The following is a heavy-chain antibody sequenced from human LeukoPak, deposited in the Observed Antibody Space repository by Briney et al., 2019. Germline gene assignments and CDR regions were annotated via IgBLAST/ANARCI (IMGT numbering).Heavy chain of an antibody. Sequence: GGSLRLSCAASGFTFSDHYMDWVRQAPGKGLEWVARTRNKANSYTTDYAASVNGRFTISRDVSKTSLYLQMDSLRTEDTAVYYCARIAVTGYYFDYWGQGTLVTVSS. CDR2: TRNKANSYTT. CDR3: ARIAVTGYYFDY. CDR1: GFTFSDHY. D-gene: IGHD4-17*01. J-gene: IGHJ4*02. V-gene: IGHV3-72*01.